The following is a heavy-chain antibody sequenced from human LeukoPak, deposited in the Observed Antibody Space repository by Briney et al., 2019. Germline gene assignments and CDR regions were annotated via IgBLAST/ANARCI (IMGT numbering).Heavy chain of an antibody. CDR2: FSSNGFST. D-gene: IGHD1-1*01. CDR1: GFNYDAYT. V-gene: IGHV3-43*01. CDR3: VKEGGTMYLDL. J-gene: IGHJ2*01. Sequence: GGSLRLSCAASGFNYDAYTIHWVRQAPGKSLEWVSLFSSNGFSTFYADSVEGRFTISRDNSKKSLYLQMNSLRSEDTALYYCVKEGGTMYLDLWGRGTLVTVSS.